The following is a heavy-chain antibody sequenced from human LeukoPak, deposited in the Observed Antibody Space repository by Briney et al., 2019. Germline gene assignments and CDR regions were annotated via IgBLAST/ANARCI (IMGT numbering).Heavy chain of an antibody. Sequence: GGSLRLSCAASGFTFFNNYMSWVRQAPGKGLEWVSVIYSGGSTYYADSVKGRFTISRDNSKNTLFLQMNSLRGEDTAIYYCARDYNILTGYYSEPYFDYWGQGTLVTVSS. CDR3: ARDYNILTGYYSEPYFDY. D-gene: IGHD3-9*01. V-gene: IGHV3-53*01. J-gene: IGHJ4*02. CDR2: IYSGGST. CDR1: GFTFFNNY.